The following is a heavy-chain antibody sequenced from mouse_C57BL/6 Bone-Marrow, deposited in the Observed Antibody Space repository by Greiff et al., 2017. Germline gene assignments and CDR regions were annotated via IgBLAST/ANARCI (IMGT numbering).Heavy chain of an antibody. CDR2: FHPSNGGT. J-gene: IGHJ4*01. CDR1: GYTFTSYP. CDR3: AREYSSSYALDY. V-gene: IGHV1-53*01. D-gene: IGHD1-1*01. Sequence: QVQLQQPGTELVKPGASVKLSCKASGYTFTSYPIHWVKQRPGRGLEWIGNFHPSNGGTKYNEKFKGKATLTVDKSSSTAYMQLSRLTSEDSAVYYCAREYSSSYALDYWGQGTSLTVSS.